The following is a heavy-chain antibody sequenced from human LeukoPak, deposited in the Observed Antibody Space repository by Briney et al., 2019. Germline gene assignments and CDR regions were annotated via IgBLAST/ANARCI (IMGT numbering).Heavy chain of an antibody. CDR3: ARELTTVADY. V-gene: IGHV3-74*01. Sequence: GGSLRLSCAASGFTFSSYWMHWVRQAPGKGLVWVSCINSDGSSTSYADSVKGRFTISRDNAKNTLYLQMNSLRAEDTAVYYCARELTTVADYWGQGTLVTVSS. D-gene: IGHD4-23*01. CDR2: INSDGSST. CDR1: GFTFSSYW. J-gene: IGHJ4*02.